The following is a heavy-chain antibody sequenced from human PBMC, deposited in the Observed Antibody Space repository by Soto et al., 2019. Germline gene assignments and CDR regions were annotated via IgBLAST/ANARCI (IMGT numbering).Heavy chain of an antibody. V-gene: IGHV3-30-3*01. CDR2: ISYDGSNK. CDR1: GFTFSSYA. D-gene: IGHD3-10*01. J-gene: IGHJ3*02. CDR3: ARVGRYGSAFDI. Sequence: GGSLRLSCAASGFTFSSYAMHWVRQAPGKGLEWVAVISYDGSNKYYADSVKGRFTISRDNSKNALYLQMNSLRAEDTAVYYCARVGRYGSAFDIWGQGTMVTVPS.